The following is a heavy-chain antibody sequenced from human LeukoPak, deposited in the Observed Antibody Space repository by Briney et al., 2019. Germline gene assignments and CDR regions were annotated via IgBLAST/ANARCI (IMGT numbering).Heavy chain of an antibody. CDR2: IYYTGST. Sequence: SETLSLTCTVSGGSISSYYWSWIRQPPGKGLEWIGYIYYTGSTNYNPSLKSRVTISVDTSKNQFSLKLSSVTAADTAVYYCARTGVEWSPWGGLDYWGQGTLVTVSS. D-gene: IGHD3-16*01. CDR3: ARTGVEWSPWGGLDY. J-gene: IGHJ4*02. V-gene: IGHV4-59*01. CDR1: GGSISSYY.